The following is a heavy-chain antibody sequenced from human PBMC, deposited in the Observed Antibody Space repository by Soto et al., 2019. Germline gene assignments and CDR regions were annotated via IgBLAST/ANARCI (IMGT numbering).Heavy chain of an antibody. Sequence: EVQLVESGGGSVQPGGSLRLSCVASGITFSGYWMHWVRQVPGKGLVWVARVDSDGSGTSYADSVKGRFTISRDNAKNTLYLQRNSLRVEDTAVYYCATVFEHWCHGIPVTVSS. J-gene: IGHJ4*01. V-gene: IGHV3-74*01. CDR3: ATVFEH. CDR2: VDSDGSGT. CDR1: GITFSGYW.